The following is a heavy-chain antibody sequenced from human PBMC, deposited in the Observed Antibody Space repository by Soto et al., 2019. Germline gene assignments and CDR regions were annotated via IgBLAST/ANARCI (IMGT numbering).Heavy chain of an antibody. CDR1: GFTFDDYA. CDR3: AKGFWSGYYAPFDY. CDR2: ISWNSGSI. J-gene: IGHJ4*02. Sequence: VQLVESGGGLVQPGRSLRLSCAASGFTFDDYAMHWVRQAPGKVLAWVPGISWNSGSIGYADSVKGRFTISRDNAKNSLYLQMNSLRAEDTALYYCAKGFWSGYYAPFDYWGQGTLVTVSS. D-gene: IGHD3-3*01. V-gene: IGHV3-9*01.